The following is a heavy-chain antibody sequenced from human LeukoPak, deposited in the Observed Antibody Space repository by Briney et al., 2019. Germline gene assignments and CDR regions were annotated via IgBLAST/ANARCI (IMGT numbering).Heavy chain of an antibody. D-gene: IGHD3-9*01. Sequence: PSETLSLTCTVSGGSISSYYWSWIRQPPGKGLEWIGYIYYSGSTNYNPSLKSRVTISVDTSKNQFSLKLSSVTAADTAVYYCARVDWNWYFDLWGRGILVTVSS. CDR3: ARVDWNWYFDL. V-gene: IGHV4-59*01. CDR1: GGSISSYY. CDR2: IYYSGST. J-gene: IGHJ2*01.